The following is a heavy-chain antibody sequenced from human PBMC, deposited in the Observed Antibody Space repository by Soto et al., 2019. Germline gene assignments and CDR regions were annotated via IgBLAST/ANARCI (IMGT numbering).Heavy chain of an antibody. CDR1: GDSISSYY. J-gene: IGHJ4*02. CDR2: IYYSGST. CDR3: ARAGYVREFDY. V-gene: IGHV4-59*01. Sequence: SETLSLTCTVSGDSISSYYWSWIRQPPGKGLEWIGYIYYSGSTNYNPSLKSRVTISIDTSKNQFSLKLSSVTAADTAVYYCARAGYVREFDYWGQGTLVTVSS. D-gene: IGHD3-10*02.